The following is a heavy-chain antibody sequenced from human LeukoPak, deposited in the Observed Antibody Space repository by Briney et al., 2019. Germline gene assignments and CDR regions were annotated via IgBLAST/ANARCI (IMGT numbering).Heavy chain of an antibody. V-gene: IGHV1-18*01. CDR3: ARDLVQDDFWSGYYWEYYGMDV. Sequence: ASVKVSCKASGYTFTSYGISWVRQAPGQGLEWMGWIGAYNGNTNYAQKLQGRVTMTTDTSTSTAYMELRSLRSDDTAVYYCARDLVQDDFWSGYYWEYYGMDVWGQGTTVTVSS. D-gene: IGHD3-3*01. CDR2: IGAYNGNT. J-gene: IGHJ6*02. CDR1: GYTFTSYG.